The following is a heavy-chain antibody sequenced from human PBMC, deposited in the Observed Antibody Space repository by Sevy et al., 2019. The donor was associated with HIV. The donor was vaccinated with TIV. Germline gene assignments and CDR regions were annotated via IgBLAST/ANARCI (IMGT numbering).Heavy chain of an antibody. J-gene: IGHJ4*01. D-gene: IGHD2-15*01. Sequence: GGSLRLSCAASGFTFSTYAMNWVRQAPGKGLEWVSSISNNGATTYYTDSVKDRFTNSRDNSKNMVYQQTNSLRTEVTAVYYCANREDYSFPLDFWGQGTLVTVSS. CDR2: ISNNGATT. CDR1: GFTFSTYA. CDR3: ANREDYSFPLDF. V-gene: IGHV3-23*01.